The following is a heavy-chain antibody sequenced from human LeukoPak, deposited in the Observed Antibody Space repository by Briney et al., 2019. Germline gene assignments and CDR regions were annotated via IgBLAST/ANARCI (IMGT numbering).Heavy chain of an antibody. J-gene: IGHJ6*03. CDR1: GGSISSGDYY. CDR3: ARADWGTGYYYYYMDV. V-gene: IGHV4-30-4*08. Sequence: SETLSLTCTVSGGSISSGDYYWSWIRQPPGKGLEWIGYIYYSGSTYYNPSLKSRVTISVDTPKNQFSLKLSSVTAADTAVYYCARADWGTGYYYYYMDVWGKGTTVTVSS. CDR2: IYYSGST. D-gene: IGHD7-27*01.